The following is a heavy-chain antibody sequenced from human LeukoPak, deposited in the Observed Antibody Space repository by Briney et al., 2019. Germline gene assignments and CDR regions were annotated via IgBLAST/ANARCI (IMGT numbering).Heavy chain of an antibody. J-gene: IGHJ6*03. V-gene: IGHV3-21*01. Sequence: PGGSLRLSCATSGFTFTTFWMHWVRQAPGKGLEWVSSISSSGSYIYYADSVKGRFTISRDNAKNSLYLQMNSVRVEDTAVYYCARVVGVAWSERRPGYFYMDVWGKGTTVTVSS. CDR3: ARVVGVAWSERRPGYFYMDV. CDR2: ISSSGSYI. D-gene: IGHD6-19*01. CDR1: GFTFTTFW.